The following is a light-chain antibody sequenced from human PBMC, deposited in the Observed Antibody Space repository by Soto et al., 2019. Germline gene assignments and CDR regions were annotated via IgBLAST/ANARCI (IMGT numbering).Light chain of an antibody. J-gene: IGLJ3*02. CDR2: EVS. V-gene: IGLV2-14*01. CDR1: SSDVGSYNY. Sequence: QSALTQPASVSGSPGQSITISCTGTSSDVGSYNYVSWYQQHPGKAPKLMIYEVSNRPSGVSNRFSGSKSGNTASLTISGLXXXXEANYYCSSYTSISTRVFGGGTKVT. CDR3: SSYTSISTRV.